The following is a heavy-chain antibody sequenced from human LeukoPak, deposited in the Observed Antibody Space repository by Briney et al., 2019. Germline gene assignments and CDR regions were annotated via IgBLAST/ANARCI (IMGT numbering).Heavy chain of an antibody. CDR1: GFTFSDYY. Sequence: GGSLRLSCAASGFTFSDYYMSWIRQAPGKGLEWVSVIYSGGSTYYADSVKGRFTISRDNSKNTLYLQMNSLGAEDTAVYYCARDTIGEYYFDYWGQGTLVTVSS. V-gene: IGHV3-53*01. J-gene: IGHJ4*02. CDR2: IYSGGST. D-gene: IGHD5-24*01. CDR3: ARDTIGEYYFDY.